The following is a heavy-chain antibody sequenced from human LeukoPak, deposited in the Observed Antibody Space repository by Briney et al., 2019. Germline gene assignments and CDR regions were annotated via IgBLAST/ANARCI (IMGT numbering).Heavy chain of an antibody. J-gene: IGHJ4*02. D-gene: IGHD3-10*01. V-gene: IGHV4-34*01. CDR3: ARGIVTMVRVAREAHFDY. CDR1: GGSFSGYY. Sequence: PSETLSLTCAVYGGSFSGYYWSWIRQPPGKGLEWIGEINHSGSTNYNPSLKSRVTISVDTSKNQFSLKLSSVTAADTAVYYCARGIVTMVRVAREAHFDYWGQGTLVTVSS. CDR2: INHSGST.